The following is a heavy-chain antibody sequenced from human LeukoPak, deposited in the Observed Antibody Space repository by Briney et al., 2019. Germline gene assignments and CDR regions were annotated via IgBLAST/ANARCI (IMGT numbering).Heavy chain of an antibody. Sequence: ASVTVSFTSSGYTFTSCDINWVRHGPGQGGEWMGWMNPNSGNTGYGQSFQGRITITRDISIGTAYMELSNLTSEDTAIYYCTRGSSGRRDNWGQGTLVTVSA. CDR2: MNPNSGNT. CDR1: GYTFTSCD. J-gene: IGHJ4*02. CDR3: TRGSSGRRDN. V-gene: IGHV1-8*01. D-gene: IGHD6-19*01.